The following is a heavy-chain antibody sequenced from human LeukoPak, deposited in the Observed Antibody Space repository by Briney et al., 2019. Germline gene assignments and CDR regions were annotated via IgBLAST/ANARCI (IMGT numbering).Heavy chain of an antibody. J-gene: IGHJ4*02. V-gene: IGHV3-21*01. Sequence: PGGSLRLSRAASGFTFSTYNMNWVRQAPGKGLEWVSSIRNTGSDIYYADSVKGRFTISRDNARNSLSLQMNSLRAEDTAVYYCATSYSSDWYGTFDSWGQGTQVTVSS. CDR3: ATSYSSDWYGTFDS. CDR1: GFTFSTYN. CDR2: IRNTGSDI. D-gene: IGHD6-13*01.